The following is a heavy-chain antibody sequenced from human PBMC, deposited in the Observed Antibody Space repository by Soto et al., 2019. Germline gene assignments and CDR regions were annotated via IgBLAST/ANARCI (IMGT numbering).Heavy chain of an antibody. CDR1: GGTFSSYT. J-gene: IGHJ4*02. CDR2: IIPILGIA. CDR3: AREYCSSTRCYGPDY. Sequence: GASVKVSCKASGGTFSSYTISWVRQSPGQGLEWMGRIIPILGIANYAQKFQGRVTMTTDTSTSTAYMELRSLRSDDTAVYYCAREYCSSTRCYGPDYWGQGTLVTVSS. D-gene: IGHD2-2*01. V-gene: IGHV1-69*04.